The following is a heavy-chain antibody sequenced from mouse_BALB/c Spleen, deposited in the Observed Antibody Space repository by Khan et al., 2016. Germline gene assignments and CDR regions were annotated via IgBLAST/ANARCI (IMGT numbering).Heavy chain of an antibody. J-gene: IGHJ4*01. CDR2: IDPYNGGA. Sequence: VQLQQSGPELVKPGASVKVSCKASGYTFTSYNMYWVKQSHGKNLEWIGYIDPYNGGASYNQKFKGKATLTVDKSSSTAYMYLNSLTSEDSAVYYCASDLLGYAMDYWGQGTSVTVSS. CDR3: ASDLLGYAMDY. D-gene: IGHD2-1*01. CDR1: GYTFTSYN. V-gene: IGHV1S135*01.